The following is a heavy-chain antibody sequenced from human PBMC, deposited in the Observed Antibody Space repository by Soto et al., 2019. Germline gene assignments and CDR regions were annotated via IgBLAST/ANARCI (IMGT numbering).Heavy chain of an antibody. CDR3: AKDRQLLSWFDP. CDR2: ISGSGGST. J-gene: IGHJ5*02. Sequence: GGSPRLSCAASGFTFSSYAMSWVRQAPGKGLEWVSAISGSGGSTYYADSVKGRFTISRDNSKNTLYLQMNSLRAEDTAVYYCAKDRQLLSWFDPWGQGTLVTVSS. D-gene: IGHD1-1*01. CDR1: GFTFSSYA. V-gene: IGHV3-23*01.